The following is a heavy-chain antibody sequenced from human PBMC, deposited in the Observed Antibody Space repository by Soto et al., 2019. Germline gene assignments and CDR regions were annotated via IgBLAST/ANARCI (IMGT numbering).Heavy chain of an antibody. V-gene: IGHV3-15*01. CDR2: IKSKTDGGTT. CDR3: NTDRGIYCPNGVCSFDF. Sequence: EVQLLESGGGLVKPGGSLRRSCAASGFTFSNAWMSWVRQAPGKGLEWVGRIKSKTDGGTTDYDAPVKGRFTISRDDSKNSMYMQMNRLKTEDTAVYYCNTDRGIYCPNGVCSFDFWGQGTLVNVSS. J-gene: IGHJ4*02. D-gene: IGHD2-8*01. CDR1: GFTFSNAW.